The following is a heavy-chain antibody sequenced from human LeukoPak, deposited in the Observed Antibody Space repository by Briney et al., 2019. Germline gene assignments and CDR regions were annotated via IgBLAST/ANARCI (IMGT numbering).Heavy chain of an antibody. Sequence: PSGTLSLTCAVSGGSISSSNWWSWVRQPPGKGLEWIGEIYHSGSTNYNPSLKSRITISVDTSKNQFSLQLNSVTPEDTAVYYCARAGSVDDAFDIWGQGTMVTVSS. D-gene: IGHD3-10*01. V-gene: IGHV4-4*02. CDR2: IYHSGST. J-gene: IGHJ3*02. CDR3: ARAGSVDDAFDI. CDR1: GGSISSSNW.